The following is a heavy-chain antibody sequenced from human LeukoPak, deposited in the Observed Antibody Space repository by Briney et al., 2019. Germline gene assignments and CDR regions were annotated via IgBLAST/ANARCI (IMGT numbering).Heavy chain of an antibody. CDR3: ARGPYSYDSSGAFDI. V-gene: IGHV4-39*07. CDR2: IYYSGTT. Sequence: PSETLSLTCTVSGGSISSRNYYWGWIRQPPGKGLEWIGSIYYSGTTYYNPSLKSRVTISVDTSKNQFSLKLSSVTAADTAVYFCARGPYSYDSSGAFDIWGQGTMVTVSS. CDR1: GGSISSRNYY. J-gene: IGHJ3*02. D-gene: IGHD3-22*01.